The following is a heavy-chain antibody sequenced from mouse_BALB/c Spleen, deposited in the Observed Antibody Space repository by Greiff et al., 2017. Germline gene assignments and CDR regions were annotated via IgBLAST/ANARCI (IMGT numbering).Heavy chain of an antibody. CDR1: GYSITSGYY. CDR3: ARVGDYYAMDY. J-gene: IGHJ4*01. V-gene: IGHV3-6*02. Sequence: EVQLQDSGPGLVKPSQSLSLTCSVTGYSITSGYYWNWIRQFPGNKLEWMGYISYDGSNNYNPSLKNRISITRDTSKNQFFLKLNSVTTEDTATYYCARVGDYYAMDYWGQGTSVTVSS. CDR2: ISYDGSN.